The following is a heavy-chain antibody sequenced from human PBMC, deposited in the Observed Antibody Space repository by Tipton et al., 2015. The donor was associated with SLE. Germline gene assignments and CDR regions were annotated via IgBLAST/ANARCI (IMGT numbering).Heavy chain of an antibody. CDR1: GGSFSGYY. CDR3: AREKVAPSGLSYFDY. V-gene: IGHV4-34*01. D-gene: IGHD2-15*01. CDR2: VNHSGST. Sequence: TLSLTCAVYGGSFSGYYWSWIRQPPGKGLEWIGEVNHSGSTNYNPSLESRVTIFVDTSKNQFSLKLSSAAAADTAMYYCAREKVAPSGLSYFDYWGQGTLVTVSS. J-gene: IGHJ4*02.